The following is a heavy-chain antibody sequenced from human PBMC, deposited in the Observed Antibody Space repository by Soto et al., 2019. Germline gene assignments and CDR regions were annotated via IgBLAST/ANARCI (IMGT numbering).Heavy chain of an antibody. CDR2: VCYRGSS. CDR1: GCSFSGYS. Sequence: SETLTLTCTVSGCSFSGYSWDWIRQPPGKGLEWIGSVCYRGSSKSNPSLKSRVTMSADTSKNQLSLKVRSVTAADTAVYYCARVGERWQYFDWFYYFDAWGQGALVTVS. V-gene: IGHV4-59*01. CDR3: ARVGERWQYFDWFYYFDA. D-gene: IGHD3-9*01. J-gene: IGHJ4*02.